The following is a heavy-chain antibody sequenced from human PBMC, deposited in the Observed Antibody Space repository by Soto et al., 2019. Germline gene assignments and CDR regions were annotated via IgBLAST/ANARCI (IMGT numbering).Heavy chain of an antibody. Sequence: QVQLVQSGAEVKKPGSSVKVSCQASGGTFRSYGISWVRQAPGQGLEWMGGIIPMFNTANYAQKFKGRVTITADESTSTAYMELSSLRSEDTAVYYCARDPRIGDYYSGMDVWGQGTTVTVSS. CDR1: GGTFRSYG. CDR3: ARDPRIGDYYSGMDV. V-gene: IGHV1-69*01. D-gene: IGHD3-3*01. J-gene: IGHJ6*02. CDR2: IIPMFNTA.